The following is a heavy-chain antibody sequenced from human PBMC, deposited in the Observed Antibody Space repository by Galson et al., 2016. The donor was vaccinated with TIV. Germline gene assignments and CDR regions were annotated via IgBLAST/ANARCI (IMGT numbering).Heavy chain of an antibody. J-gene: IGHJ6*02. D-gene: IGHD3-22*01. CDR1: GFSVTSHY. Sequence: SLRLSCAASGFSVTSHYMSWVRQAPGKGLEWVSFVYSGGSTKYADSVKGRFTISRDSPKNTVFLQMNSLRAEDTAVYFCARRLSSADYFGMDVWGQGTTVTVSS. CDR2: VYSGGST. CDR3: ARRLSSADYFGMDV. V-gene: IGHV3-53*01.